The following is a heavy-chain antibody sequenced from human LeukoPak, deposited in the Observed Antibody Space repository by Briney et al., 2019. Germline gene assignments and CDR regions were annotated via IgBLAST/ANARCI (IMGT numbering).Heavy chain of an antibody. Sequence: GGSLRLSCAASGFTFSSYGMHWVRQAPGKGLEWVAFIRYDGSNKYYADSVKGRFTISRDNSKNTLYLQMNSLRAEDTAVYYCAKDRALLKQWLPVGLDYWGQGTLVTVSS. J-gene: IGHJ4*02. D-gene: IGHD6-19*01. CDR1: GFTFSSYG. CDR2: IRYDGSNK. CDR3: AKDRALLKQWLPVGLDY. V-gene: IGHV3-30*02.